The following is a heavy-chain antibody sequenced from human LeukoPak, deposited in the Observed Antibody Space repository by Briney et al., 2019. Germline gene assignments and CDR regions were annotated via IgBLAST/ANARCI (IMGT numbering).Heavy chain of an antibody. CDR3: AKAQHSSTWGYFDS. CDR1: GFTFSSYE. J-gene: IGHJ4*02. D-gene: IGHD6-13*01. Sequence: PGGSLRLSCAASGFTFSSYEMNWVRQAPGKGLEWVSTISGSGGSTLYADSVKGQFTISRDNSKNTLYLQMNSLRAEDTAVYYCAKAQHSSTWGYFDSWGQGTLVTVSS. V-gene: IGHV3-23*01. CDR2: ISGSGGST.